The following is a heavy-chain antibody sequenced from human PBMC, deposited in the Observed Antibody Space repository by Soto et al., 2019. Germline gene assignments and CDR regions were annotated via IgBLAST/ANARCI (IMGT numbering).Heavy chain of an antibody. V-gene: IGHV5-51*01. D-gene: IGHD2-15*01. CDR3: ARLDCSGGSCYSDYYYGMDV. J-gene: IGHJ6*02. Sequence: PGESLKISCKGSGYSFTSYWIGRVRQMPGKGLEWMGIIYPGDSDTRYSPSFQGQVTISADKSISTAYLQWSSLKASDTAMYYCARLDCSGGSCYSDYYYGMDVWGQGTTVTVSS. CDR2: IYPGDSDT. CDR1: GYSFTSYW.